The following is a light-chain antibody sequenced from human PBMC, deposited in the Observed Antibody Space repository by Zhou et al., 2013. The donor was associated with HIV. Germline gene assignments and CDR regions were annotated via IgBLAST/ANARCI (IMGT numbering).Light chain of an antibody. Sequence: DIVLTQSPATLSLSPGERATLSCRASQRIGTFLAWYQQKPGQAPRLLLSDASNRATGIPARFSASGSGTDFTLTISSLEPEDFAVYFCQQFSGSPSTFGQGTKVEIK. V-gene: IGKV3-11*01. CDR2: DAS. CDR1: QRIGTF. CDR3: QQFSGSPST. J-gene: IGKJ1*01.